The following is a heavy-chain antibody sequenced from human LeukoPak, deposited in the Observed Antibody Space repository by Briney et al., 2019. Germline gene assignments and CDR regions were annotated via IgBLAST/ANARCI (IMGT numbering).Heavy chain of an antibody. D-gene: IGHD2-15*01. CDR1: GFTFSSYA. CDR3: ARDNCSGGSCYWGAIDY. Sequence: PTGRSLRLSCAASGFTFSSYAMHWVRQAPGKGLEWVAVISYDGSNKYYADSVKGRFTISRDNSKNTLYLQMNSLRAEDTAVYHCARDNCSGGSCYWGAIDYWGQGTLVTVSS. J-gene: IGHJ4*02. V-gene: IGHV3-30-3*01. CDR2: ISYDGSNK.